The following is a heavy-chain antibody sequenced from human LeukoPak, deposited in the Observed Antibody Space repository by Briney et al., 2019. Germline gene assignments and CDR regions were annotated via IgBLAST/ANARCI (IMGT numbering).Heavy chain of an antibody. D-gene: IGHD2-15*01. Sequence: GGSLRFSCAASGFTFSSYGIPWVRQAPGKGLEWVAVISYDGSNKYYADSVKGRFTISRDNSKNTLYLQMNSLRAEDTAVYYCAKGVLGDCSGGSCYSSYYFDYWGQGTLVTVSS. CDR3: AKGVLGDCSGGSCYSSYYFDY. V-gene: IGHV3-30*18. J-gene: IGHJ4*02. CDR1: GFTFSSYG. CDR2: ISYDGSNK.